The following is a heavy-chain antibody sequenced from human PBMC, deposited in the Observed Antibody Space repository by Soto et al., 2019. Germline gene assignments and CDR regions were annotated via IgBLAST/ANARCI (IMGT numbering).Heavy chain of an antibody. V-gene: IGHV4-34*01. J-gene: IGHJ4*02. CDR1: GGSFSGYY. Sequence: QVQLQQWGAGLLKPSETLSLTCAVYGGSFSGYYWSWIRQPPGKGLEWIGEINHSGSTNYNPSLKSRVTISVDTPKNQFSLKLSSVTAADTAVYYCERSYGYNYDYWGQGTLVTVSS. D-gene: IGHD5-12*01. CDR2: INHSGST. CDR3: ERSYGYNYDY.